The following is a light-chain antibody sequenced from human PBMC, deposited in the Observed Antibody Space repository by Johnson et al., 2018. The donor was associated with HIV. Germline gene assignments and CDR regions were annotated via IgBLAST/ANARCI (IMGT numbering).Light chain of an antibody. V-gene: IGLV1-51*01. CDR3: GTWDISLSVGYV. CDR2: DNN. J-gene: IGLJ1*01. Sequence: QSVLTQPPSVSAAPGQKVTIYCSGSSSNIGNNYVSWYQQLPRTAPKLLIYDNNKRPSGIPDRFSGSKSGTSATLGITGLQTGDEADYYCGTWDISLSVGYVFGTGTKVTVL. CDR1: SSNIGNNY.